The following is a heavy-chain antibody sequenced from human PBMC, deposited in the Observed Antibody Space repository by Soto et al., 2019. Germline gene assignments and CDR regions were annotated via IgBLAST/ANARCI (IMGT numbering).Heavy chain of an antibody. CDR2: IGDSGSAI. CDR3: ARGSSGDFRTKGYFDY. D-gene: IGHD1-26*01. CDR1: GFTFSDYY. Sequence: QVQLVESGGGLVKPGGSLRLSCAASGFTFSDYYMSWIRQAPGEGLEWVSYIGDSGSAIYYADSVKGRFTISRDNAKKSLYLQIYSLRAEDTAVYFCARGSSGDFRTKGYFDYWGQGTLVTVSS. J-gene: IGHJ4*02. V-gene: IGHV3-11*01.